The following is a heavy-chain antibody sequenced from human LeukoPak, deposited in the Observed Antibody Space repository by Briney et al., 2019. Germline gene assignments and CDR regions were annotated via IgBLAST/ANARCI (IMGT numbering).Heavy chain of an antibody. D-gene: IGHD4-17*01. Sequence: ATVKVSCKASGYTFTSYGISWVRQAPGQGLEWMGWISAYNGNTNYAQKLQGRVTMTTDTSTSTAYMELRSLRSDDTAVYHCARVVLRGTATVTTNHDYWGQGTLVTVSS. CDR3: ARVVLRGTATVTTNHDY. CDR2: ISAYNGNT. V-gene: IGHV1-18*04. J-gene: IGHJ4*02. CDR1: GYTFTSYG.